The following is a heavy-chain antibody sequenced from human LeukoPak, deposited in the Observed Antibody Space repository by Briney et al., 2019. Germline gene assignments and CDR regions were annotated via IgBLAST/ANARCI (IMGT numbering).Heavy chain of an antibody. V-gene: IGHV4-39*01. CDR1: GGSISSYY. CDR2: ISYSGSTT. CDR3: VRRTSGSYSDY. J-gene: IGHJ4*02. Sequence: PSETLSLTCTVSGGSISSYYWGWIRQPPGKGLEWIATISYSGSTTSYTPSLKSRVTISVDTSKNQFSLKLNSVTAADTAVYYCVRRTSGSYSDYWGQGTLVTVSS. D-gene: IGHD1-26*01.